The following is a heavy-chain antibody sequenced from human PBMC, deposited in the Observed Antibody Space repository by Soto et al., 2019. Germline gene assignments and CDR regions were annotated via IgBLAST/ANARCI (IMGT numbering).Heavy chain of an antibody. Sequence: QVQLVESGGGVVQPGGSLGLSCAASGFTFSNYGMHWVRQAPGKGLEWVAVLWYDGSNKYYTDSVKGRFTISRDNSKNTLFLQVNSLRPEDTAVYYCARDSGSYSSGWFAPWGQGTLVTVSS. J-gene: IGHJ5*02. CDR2: LWYDGSNK. CDR3: ARDSGSYSSGWFAP. V-gene: IGHV3-33*01. D-gene: IGHD1-26*01. CDR1: GFTFSNYG.